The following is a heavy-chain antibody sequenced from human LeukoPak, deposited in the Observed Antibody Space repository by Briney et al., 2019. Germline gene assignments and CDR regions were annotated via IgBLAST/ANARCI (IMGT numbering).Heavy chain of an antibody. CDR2: IYYTGNT. Sequence: SETLSLTCTVSGGSISSYYCTCIRQPPGKGLEWIGDIYYTGNTNYNPSLKSRVSISVDTSKNQFSLKLSSVTTADTAVYYCARGPFGESQAWGQGTLVTVYS. V-gene: IGHV4-59*01. D-gene: IGHD3-10*01. J-gene: IGHJ4*02. CDR3: ARGPFGESQA. CDR1: GGSISSYY.